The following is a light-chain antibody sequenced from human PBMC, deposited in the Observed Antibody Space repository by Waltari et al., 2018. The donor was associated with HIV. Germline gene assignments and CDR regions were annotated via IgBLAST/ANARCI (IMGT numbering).Light chain of an antibody. CDR3: SSYATAGTYVL. CDR1: ASEVGSYTL. J-gene: IGLJ2*01. CDR2: EVN. V-gene: IGLV2-23*02. Sequence: QSALTQPASVSGSPGQSTTISSTGPASEVGSYTLVPWYQQHPGKAPKLMISEVNKRPSGVSNRFSGSKSGNTASLTISGLQAEDEADYYCSSYATAGTYVLFGGGTKLTVL.